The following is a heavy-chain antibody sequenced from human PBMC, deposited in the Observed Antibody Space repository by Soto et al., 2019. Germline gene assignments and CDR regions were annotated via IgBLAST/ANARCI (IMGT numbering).Heavy chain of an antibody. CDR3: ARYGAWFDP. V-gene: IGHV4-59*01. Sequence: PSETLSLTCTVSGGSISSYYWSWIRQPPGKGLEWIGYIYYSGSTNYNPSLKSRVTISVDTSKNQFSLKLSSVTAADTAVYYCARYGAWFDPWGQGTLVTVSS. J-gene: IGHJ5*02. CDR1: GGSISSYY. CDR2: IYYSGST. D-gene: IGHD2-8*01.